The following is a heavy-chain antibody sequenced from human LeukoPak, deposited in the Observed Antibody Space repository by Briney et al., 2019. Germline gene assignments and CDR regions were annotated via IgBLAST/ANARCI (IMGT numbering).Heavy chain of an antibody. CDR2: IKQDGSEK. CDR3: ARVFSYDYVWGSYRLVSYYFDY. CDR1: GFTFSSYW. J-gene: IGHJ4*02. Sequence: PGGSLRLSCAASGFTFSSYWMSWVRQAPGKGLEWVANIKQDGSEKYYVDSVKGRFTISRDNAKNSLYLQMNSLRAEDTAVYYCARVFSYDYVWGSYRLVSYYFDYWGQGTLVTVSS. V-gene: IGHV3-7*01. D-gene: IGHD3-16*02.